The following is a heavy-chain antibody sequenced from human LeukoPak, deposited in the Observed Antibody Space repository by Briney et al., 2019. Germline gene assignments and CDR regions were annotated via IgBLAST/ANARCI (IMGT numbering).Heavy chain of an antibody. Sequence: PGGSLRPSCAASGFTFSDYYMSWIRQAPGKGLEWVSYISSSGSTIYYADSVKGRFTISRDNAKNSLYLQMNSLRAEDTAVYYCARQNRWNDKVYYYYYGMDVWGQGTTVTVSS. V-gene: IGHV3-11*01. J-gene: IGHJ6*02. CDR2: ISSSGSTI. CDR3: ARQNRWNDKVYYYYYGMDV. CDR1: GFTFSDYY. D-gene: IGHD1-1*01.